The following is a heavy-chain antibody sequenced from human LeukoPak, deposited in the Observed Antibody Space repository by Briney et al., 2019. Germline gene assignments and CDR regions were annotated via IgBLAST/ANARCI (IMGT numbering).Heavy chain of an antibody. Sequence: GGSLRLSCAASGFTFSSYSMNWVRQAPGKGLEWVSYISSSSSTIYYADSVKGRFTISRDNAKNSLYLQMNSLRAEDTAVYYCARDGAYSGSHLRKFFDYWGQGTLVTVSS. J-gene: IGHJ4*02. V-gene: IGHV3-48*04. CDR3: ARDGAYSGSHLRKFFDY. D-gene: IGHD1-26*01. CDR1: GFTFSSYS. CDR2: ISSSSSTI.